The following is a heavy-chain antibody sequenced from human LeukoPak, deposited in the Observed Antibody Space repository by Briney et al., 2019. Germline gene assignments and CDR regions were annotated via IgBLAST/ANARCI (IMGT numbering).Heavy chain of an antibody. V-gene: IGHV3-30-3*01. CDR1: GFTFSSYA. CDR3: ARVGIAVAGTFYYYGMDV. CDR2: ISYDGSNK. J-gene: IGHJ6*02. Sequence: GRSLRLSCAASGFTFSSYAMHWVRQAPGKGLEWVAVISYDGSNKYYADSVKGRFTIFRDNSKNTLYLQMNSLRAEDTAVYYCARVGIAVAGTFYYYGMDVWGQGTTVTVSS. D-gene: IGHD6-19*01.